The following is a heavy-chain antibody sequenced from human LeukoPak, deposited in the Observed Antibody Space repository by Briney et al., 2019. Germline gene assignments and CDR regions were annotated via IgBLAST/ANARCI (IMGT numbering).Heavy chain of an antibody. J-gene: IGHJ4*02. Sequence: KPSETLSLTCTVSGGSISSFHWSWFRQPPGKGLEWIGYISYSGSTNCNPSLKSRITISVDTSKNQFSLKLSSVTAADTAVYYCVSPRGFSYGYFDYWGQGTLVTVPS. D-gene: IGHD5-18*01. V-gene: IGHV4-59*08. CDR2: ISYSGST. CDR1: GGSISSFH. CDR3: VSPRGFSYGYFDY.